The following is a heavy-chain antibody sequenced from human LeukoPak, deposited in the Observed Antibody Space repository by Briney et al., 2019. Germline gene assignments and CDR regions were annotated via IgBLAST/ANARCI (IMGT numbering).Heavy chain of an antibody. CDR1: GYIFTNYY. J-gene: IGHJ3*02. CDR3: ARDDFVCRYGGGCNAFDI. D-gene: IGHD3-16*01. V-gene: IGHV1-46*01. Sequence: ASVKVSCKASGYIFTNYYLNWVRQAPGQGLEWMGIINPSGGSTSYAQKFQGRVTLTRDTSTSTGYMEMSSLRSEDTAVYYCARDDFVCRYGGGCNAFDIWGQGTMVTVSS. CDR2: INPSGGST.